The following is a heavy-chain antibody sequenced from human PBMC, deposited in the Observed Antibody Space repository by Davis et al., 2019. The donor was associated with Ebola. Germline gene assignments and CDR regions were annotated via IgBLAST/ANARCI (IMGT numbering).Heavy chain of an antibody. CDR3: AKRSRQAWFPDP. CDR1: GFTFSSYG. V-gene: IGHV3-30*18. Sequence: PGGSLRLSCAASGFTFSSYGMHWVRQAPGKGLEWVAVISYDGSNKYYADSVKGRFTISRDNSKNTLYLQMNSLRAGDTAVYYCAKRSRQAWFPDPWGQGTLVTVSS. D-gene: IGHD3-10*01. J-gene: IGHJ5*02. CDR2: ISYDGSNK.